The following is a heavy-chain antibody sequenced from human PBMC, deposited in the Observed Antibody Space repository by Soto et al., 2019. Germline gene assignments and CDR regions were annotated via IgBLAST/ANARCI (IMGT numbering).Heavy chain of an antibody. J-gene: IGHJ4*02. CDR1: GFTFSFYW. Sequence: EVQLVESGGGLVQPGGSLRLSCAASGFTFSFYWMSWVRQAPGKGLEWVANINQDGREQYYVDSVKGRFTIARDTAKNSLYLQMNRLGVEDTAVYDCTREPASTPYDYWGQGTLVTVSS. V-gene: IGHV3-7*01. CDR2: INQDGREQ. CDR3: TREPASTPYDY. D-gene: IGHD2-2*01.